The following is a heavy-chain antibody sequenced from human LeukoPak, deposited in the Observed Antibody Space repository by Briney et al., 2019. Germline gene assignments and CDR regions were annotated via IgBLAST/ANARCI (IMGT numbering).Heavy chain of an antibody. CDR3: ARLDQVTYSSTWGFDC. V-gene: IGHV3-74*01. J-gene: IGHJ4*02. CDR2: INSDGSST. CDR1: GFTFSNYW. Sequence: GGSLRLSCAASGFTFSNYWMYWVRQAPGKGLVWVSHINSDGSSTSYADSVKGRFTIPRDNAKNTLYLQMNSQRAEDTAVYYCARLDQVTYSSTWGFDCWGQGTLATVSS. D-gene: IGHD6-13*01.